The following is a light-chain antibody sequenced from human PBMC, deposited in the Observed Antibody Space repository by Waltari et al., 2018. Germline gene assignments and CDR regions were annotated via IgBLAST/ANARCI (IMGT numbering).Light chain of an antibody. V-gene: IGLV2-14*01. CDR2: DVS. J-gene: IGLJ3*02. CDR3: SSYTSSNTWV. Sequence: QSALTQPASVSGSPGQSITSSCTGTSSDDGGYKYVSWYQQHPGKAPKVMIYDVSKRPSGVSNRFSVSKSGNTVSLTISGLQAEDEADYYCSSYTSSNTWVFGGGTKLTVL. CDR1: SSDDGGYKY.